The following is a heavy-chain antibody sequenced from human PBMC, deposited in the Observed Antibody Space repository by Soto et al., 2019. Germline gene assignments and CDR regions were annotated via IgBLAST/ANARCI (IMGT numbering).Heavy chain of an antibody. V-gene: IGHV4-59*08. CDR3: ARQRFDYDFWSGFGY. Sequence: SETLSLTCTVSGGSISSYYWSWIRQPPGKGLEWIGYIYYSGSTNYNPSLKSRVTISVDTSKNQFSLKLSSVTAADTAVYYCARQRFDYDFWSGFGYWGQGTLVTVSS. J-gene: IGHJ4*02. D-gene: IGHD3-3*01. CDR1: GGSISSYY. CDR2: IYYSGST.